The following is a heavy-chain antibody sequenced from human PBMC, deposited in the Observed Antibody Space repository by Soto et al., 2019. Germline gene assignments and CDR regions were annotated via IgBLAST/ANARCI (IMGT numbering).Heavy chain of an antibody. D-gene: IGHD3-3*01. V-gene: IGHV3-33*01. CDR3: ARAPGGVLRFLEWLPYGMDV. J-gene: IGHJ6*02. CDR2: IWYDGSNK. CDR1: GFTFSSYG. Sequence: PGGSLRLSYAASGFTFSSYGMHWVRQAPGKGRGGVAVIWYDGSNKYYADSVKGRFTISRDNSKNTLYLQMNSLRAEDTAVYYCARAPGGVLRFLEWLPYGMDVWGQGTTVTVSS.